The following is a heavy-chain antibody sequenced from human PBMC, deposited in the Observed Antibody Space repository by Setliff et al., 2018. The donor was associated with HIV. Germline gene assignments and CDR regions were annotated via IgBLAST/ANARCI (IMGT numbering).Heavy chain of an antibody. J-gene: IGHJ6*02. Sequence: GGSLRLSCAASGFTFTDYTMNWVRQAPGKGLEWVTFINYDGSIKYYTDSLKGRFTISRDNSKNTLYLQMNSLRAEDTAVYYCAKTLPTLYPPHDYYFAMDVWGQGTTVTVSS. D-gene: IGHD2-15*01. CDR3: AKTLPTLYPPHDYYFAMDV. CDR2: INYDGSIK. V-gene: IGHV3-30*02. CDR1: GFTFTDYT.